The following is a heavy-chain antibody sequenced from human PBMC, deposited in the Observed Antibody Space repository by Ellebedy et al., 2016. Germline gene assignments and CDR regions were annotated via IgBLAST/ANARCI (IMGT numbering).Heavy chain of an antibody. CDR3: ARVSRYSDQRGDYYARFDP. V-gene: IGHV2-5*01. CDR1: GFSLRRSGVA. D-gene: IGHD3-3*01. CDR2: VYWNDNK. Sequence: SGPTLVXPTQPLTLTCTFSGFSLRRSGVAVGWIRQPPGKALECLALVYWNDNKHYSPSLRSRLTITKDTPRNRVVLTMTNMDAVDTATYYCARVSRYSDQRGDYYARFDPWGPGTLVTVSS. J-gene: IGHJ5*02.